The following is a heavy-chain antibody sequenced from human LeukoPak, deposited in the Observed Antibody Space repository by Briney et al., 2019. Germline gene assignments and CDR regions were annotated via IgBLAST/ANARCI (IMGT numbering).Heavy chain of an antibody. CDR2: IWYDGSNK. CDR3: AKVSSSWYNAEYDY. D-gene: IGHD6-13*01. J-gene: IGHJ4*02. CDR1: GFTFSSYG. Sequence: GGSLRLSCAASGFTFSSYGMHWVRQAPGKGLEWVAVIWYDGSNKYYADSVKGRFTISRDNAKNSLYLQMNSLRDEDTAVYYCAKVSSSWYNAEYDYWGQGTLVTVSS. V-gene: IGHV3-33*06.